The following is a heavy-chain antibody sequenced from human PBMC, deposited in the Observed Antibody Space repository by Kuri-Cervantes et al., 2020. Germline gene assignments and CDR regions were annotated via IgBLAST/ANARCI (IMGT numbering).Heavy chain of an antibody. Sequence: GGSLRLSCAASGFTFSSYWMSWVRQAPGKGLVWVSRINSDGSSTSYADSVKGRFTISRDNSKNTLYLQMNSLRAEDTAVYYCARVIVDTAMIITPDAFDIWGQGTMVTVSS. CDR2: INSDGSST. CDR3: ARVIVDTAMIITPDAFDI. V-gene: IGHV3-74*01. J-gene: IGHJ3*02. CDR1: GFTFSSYW. D-gene: IGHD5-18*01.